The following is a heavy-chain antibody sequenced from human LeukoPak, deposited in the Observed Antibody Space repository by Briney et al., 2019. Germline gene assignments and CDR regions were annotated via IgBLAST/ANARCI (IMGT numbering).Heavy chain of an antibody. CDR1: GYTFTTYA. Sequence: ASVKVSCKASGYTFTTYAMHWVRQAPGQRLEWMGWINAGNGNTKYSQKFQARVTMTRDTSTSTVYMELSSQRSEDTAVYYCASMVTKDHYGMDVWGQGTTVTVSS. D-gene: IGHD4-23*01. V-gene: IGHV1-3*01. J-gene: IGHJ6*02. CDR2: INAGNGNT. CDR3: ASMVTKDHYGMDV.